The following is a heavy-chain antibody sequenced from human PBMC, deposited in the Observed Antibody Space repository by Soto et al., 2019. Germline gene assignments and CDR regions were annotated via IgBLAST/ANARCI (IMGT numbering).Heavy chain of an antibody. Sequence: GGSLRLSCEASGFTISGCSMNWVRQAPGKGLEWLAYITIRTGNIVYADSVRGRFTISADNAENSVFLQMNSLRDEDTAVYFCVRDRDLDRDMVHADLWGQGALVTAPQ. J-gene: IGHJ4*01. V-gene: IGHV3-48*02. CDR1: GFTISGCS. CDR3: VRDRDLDRDMVHADL. CDR2: ITIRTGNI. D-gene: IGHD5-18*01.